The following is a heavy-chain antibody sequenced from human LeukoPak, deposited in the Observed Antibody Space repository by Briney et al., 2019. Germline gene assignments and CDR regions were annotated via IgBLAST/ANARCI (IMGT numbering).Heavy chain of an antibody. CDR2: IWYDGSNK. D-gene: IGHD3-10*01. CDR1: GFTFSSYG. CDR3: ARGAYGSGTYHDFDI. Sequence: GGSLRLSCAASGFTFSSYGMHWVRQAPGKGLEWVAVIWYDGSNKYYVDSVKGRFTISRDDSKNTLYLQMNSLRAEDTAVYYCARGAYGSGTYHDFDIWGQGTMVTVSS. V-gene: IGHV3-33*01. J-gene: IGHJ3*02.